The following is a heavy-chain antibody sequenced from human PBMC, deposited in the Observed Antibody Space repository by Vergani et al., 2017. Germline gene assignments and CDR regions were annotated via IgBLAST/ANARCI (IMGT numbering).Heavy chain of an antibody. D-gene: IGHD2-21*01. CDR2: IYYSGST. J-gene: IGHJ3*02. Sequence: QVQLQESGPGLVKPSQTLSLTCTVSGGSISSGGYYWSWIRQHPGKGLEWIGYIYYSGSTYYNLSLKSRVTISVDTSKNQFSLKLSSVTAADTAVYYCARGIVVVMAFDIWGQGTMVTVSS. V-gene: IGHV4-31*03. CDR3: ARGIVVVMAFDI. CDR1: GGSISSGGYY.